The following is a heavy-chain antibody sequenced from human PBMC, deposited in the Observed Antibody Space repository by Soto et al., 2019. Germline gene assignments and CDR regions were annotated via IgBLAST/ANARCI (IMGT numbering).Heavy chain of an antibody. J-gene: IGHJ4*02. CDR1: GFTFSSYA. V-gene: IGHV3-64*01. CDR2: ISRNGGST. CDR3: AREGYCSSTSGYSFDY. D-gene: IGHD2-2*01. Sequence: EVQLVESGGGLVQPGGSLRLSCAASGFTFSSYAMHWVRQAPGKGLEYVSAISRNGGSTYYANSVKGRFTISRDNSKLTLYLQMGSLRAEDMAVYYLAREGYCSSTSGYSFDYWGQGTLVTVSS.